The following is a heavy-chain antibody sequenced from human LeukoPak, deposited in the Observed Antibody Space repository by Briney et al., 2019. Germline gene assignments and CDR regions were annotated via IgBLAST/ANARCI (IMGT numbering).Heavy chain of an antibody. D-gene: IGHD2-15*01. CDR3: ARHRGGIDY. V-gene: IGHV4-59*08. Sequence: SETLSLTCSVSGGSIRNYFWSWIRQPPGKGLEWIGYIYYSGSTNYNPSLKSRVTISVDTSRNQFSLKLSSVTAPDTAVYYCARHRGGIDYWGQGTLVTVSS. CDR1: GGSIRNYF. J-gene: IGHJ4*02. CDR2: IYYSGST.